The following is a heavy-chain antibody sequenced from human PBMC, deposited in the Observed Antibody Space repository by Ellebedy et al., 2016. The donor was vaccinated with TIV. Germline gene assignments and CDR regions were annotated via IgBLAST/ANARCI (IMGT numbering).Heavy chain of an antibody. V-gene: IGHV3-11*01. CDR1: GFIFSDYD. CDR2: ISSSGTPI. D-gene: IGHD6-25*01. CDR3: ARDTRFIDQRHNWFDP. J-gene: IGHJ5*02. Sequence: GGSLRLSCAASGFIFSDYDMSWIRQAPGKGLEWISYISSSGTPIYYADSVKGRFTISRDNAKNSLDLQMNSLRADDTAVYYCARDTRFIDQRHNWFDPWGQGAQVTVSS.